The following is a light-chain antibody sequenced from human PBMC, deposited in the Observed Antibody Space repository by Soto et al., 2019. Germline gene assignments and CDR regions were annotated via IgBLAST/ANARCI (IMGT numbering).Light chain of an antibody. V-gene: IGKV1-5*03. J-gene: IGKJ2*01. Sequence: DIQMTQSPSTLSASVGDTVTITCRASQSLSHWLAWYQQKPGQAPKLLIHKASTLESGVPSRFSGSGSGTEFTLTLSSLQPDDFATFYCQQYDRFPYTFGQGTKLEIK. CDR3: QQYDRFPYT. CDR2: KAS. CDR1: QSLSHW.